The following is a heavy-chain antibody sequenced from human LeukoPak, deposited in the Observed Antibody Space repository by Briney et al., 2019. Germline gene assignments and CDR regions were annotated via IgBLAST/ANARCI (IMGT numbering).Heavy chain of an antibody. CDR1: GYTFTGYY. CDR3: ARGDSGYDYVMDY. Sequence: ASVKVSCKASGYTFTGYYMHWVRQAPGQGLEWMGWINPNGGGTNYAQKFQGRVTMTRDTSISTAYMELSRLRSDDTAVYYCARGDSGYDYVMDYWGQGTLVTVSS. CDR2: INPNGGGT. D-gene: IGHD5-12*01. V-gene: IGHV1-2*02. J-gene: IGHJ4*02.